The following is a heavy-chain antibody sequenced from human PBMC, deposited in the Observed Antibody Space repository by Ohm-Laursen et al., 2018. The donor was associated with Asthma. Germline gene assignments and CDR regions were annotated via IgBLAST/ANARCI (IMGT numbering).Heavy chain of an antibody. CDR3: ARDRGSSTSPDV. D-gene: IGHD2-2*01. Sequence: SVKGSCKASGGTFSSYAISWVRQAPGQGLEWMGGIIPIFGTANYAQKFQGRVTITADESTSTAYMELSSLRSEDTAVYYCARDRGSSTSPDVWGQGTTVTVSS. J-gene: IGHJ6*02. CDR2: IIPIFGTA. CDR1: GGTFSSYA. V-gene: IGHV1-69*13.